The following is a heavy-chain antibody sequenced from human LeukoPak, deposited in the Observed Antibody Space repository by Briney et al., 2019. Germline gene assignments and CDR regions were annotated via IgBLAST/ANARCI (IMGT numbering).Heavy chain of an antibody. CDR1: GFTFSSYS. CDR2: ISSSSSYI. Sequence: GGSLRLSCAASGFTFSSYSMNWVRQAPGKGLEWVSSISSSSSYIYYADSVKGRFTTSRDNAKNSLYLQMNSLRAEDTAVYYCARGDSSGYYLDYFDYWGQGTLVTVSS. CDR3: ARGDSSGYYLDYFDY. J-gene: IGHJ4*02. V-gene: IGHV3-21*01. D-gene: IGHD3-22*01.